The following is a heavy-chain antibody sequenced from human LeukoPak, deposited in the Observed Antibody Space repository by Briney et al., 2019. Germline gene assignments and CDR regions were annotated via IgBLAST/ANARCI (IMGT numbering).Heavy chain of an antibody. D-gene: IGHD1-26*01. J-gene: IGHJ4*02. V-gene: IGHV4-59*01. Sequence: SETLSLTCTVSGGSFSSYYWSWIRQPPGKGLEWIGYIYYSGSNNYNPSLKSRVTISVDTSKNQFSLKLSSLTAADTAVYYCARQSGRWGYFDYWGQGTLVTVSS. CDR3: ARQSGRWGYFDY. CDR2: IYYSGSN. CDR1: GGSFSSYY.